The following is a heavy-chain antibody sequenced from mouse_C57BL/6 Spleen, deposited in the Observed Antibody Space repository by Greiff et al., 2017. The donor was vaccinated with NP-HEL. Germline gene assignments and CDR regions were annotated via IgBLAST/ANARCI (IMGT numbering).Heavy chain of an antibody. CDR2: ISYDGSN. CDR3: ARDGVWYFDV. V-gene: IGHV3-6*01. J-gene: IGHJ1*03. Sequence: DVQLQESGPGLVKPSQSLSLTCSVTGYSITSGYYWNWIRQFPGNKLEWMGYISYDGSNNYNPSLKNRISITRDTSKNQFFLKLNSVTTEDTATYYCARDGVWYFDVWGTGTTVTVSS. CDR1: GYSITSGYY.